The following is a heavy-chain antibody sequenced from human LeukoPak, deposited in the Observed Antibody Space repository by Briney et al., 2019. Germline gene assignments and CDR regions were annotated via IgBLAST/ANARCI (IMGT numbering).Heavy chain of an antibody. CDR3: ARASYGGNSWPFDP. J-gene: IGHJ5*02. CDR2: IYYSGST. V-gene: IGHV4-30-4*08. D-gene: IGHD4-23*01. Sequence: SQTLSLTCTVSGGSISSGDYYWSWVRQPPGKGLEWIGYIYYSGSTYYNPSLKSRVTISVDTSKNQFSLKLSSVTAADTAVYYCARASYGGNSWPFDPWGQGTLVTVSS. CDR1: GGSISSGDYY.